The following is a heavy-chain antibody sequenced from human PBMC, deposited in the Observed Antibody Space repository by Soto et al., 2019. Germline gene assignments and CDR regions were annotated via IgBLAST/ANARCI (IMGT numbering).Heavy chain of an antibody. CDR2: IIPIFGTA. D-gene: IGHD5-18*01. CDR1: GGTFSSYA. J-gene: IGHJ4*02. CDR3: ARDRWARGYSYGPFDY. Sequence: GASVKVSCKASGGTFSSYAISWVRQAPGQGLEWMGGIIPIFGTANYAQKFQGRVTITAGESTSTAYMELSSLRSEDTAVYYCARDRWARGYSYGPFDYWGQGTLVTVSS. V-gene: IGHV1-69*13.